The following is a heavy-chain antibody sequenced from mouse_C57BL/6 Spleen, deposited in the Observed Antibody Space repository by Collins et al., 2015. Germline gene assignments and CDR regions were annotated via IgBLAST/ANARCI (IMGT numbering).Heavy chain of an antibody. Sequence: QKPEQGLEWIGWIDPENGDTEYASKFQGKATITTDTSSNTAYLQLSSLTSEDTAVYYCTSYYVWGTGTTVTVSS. CDR2: IDPENGDT. V-gene: IGHV14-4*01. CDR3: TSYYV. J-gene: IGHJ1*03. D-gene: IGHD1-1*01.